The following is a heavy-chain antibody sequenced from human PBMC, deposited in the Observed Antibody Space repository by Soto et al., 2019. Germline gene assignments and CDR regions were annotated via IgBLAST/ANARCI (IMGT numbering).Heavy chain of an antibody. V-gene: IGHV1-18*01. D-gene: IGHD2-15*01. CDR2: ISAYNGNT. J-gene: IGHJ4*02. CDR1: GYTFTSYG. Sequence: ASVKVSCKASGYTFTSYGISWVRQAPGQGLEWMGWISAYNGNTNYAQKLQGRVTMTTDTSTSTAYMELRSLRSDDTAVYYCARMIAGYCSGGSCPNQDYGDYTIYYFDYWGQGTLVTVSS. CDR3: ARMIAGYCSGGSCPNQDYGDYTIYYFDY.